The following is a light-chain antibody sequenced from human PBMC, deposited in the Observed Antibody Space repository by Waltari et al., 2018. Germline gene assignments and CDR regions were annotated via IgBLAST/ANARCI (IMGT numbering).Light chain of an antibody. CDR1: SSDVGGYKY. CDR3: SSYTSSTVV. V-gene: IGLV2-14*03. J-gene: IGLJ3*02. CDR2: DVS. Sequence: QSALTQPASVSGSPGQSITISCTGTSSDVGGYKYVSWYQQHPGKAPKLLIYDVSKRPSGVSKRFSGSKSGNTASLTISGLQAADEADYYCSSYTSSTVVFGGGTKLTVL.